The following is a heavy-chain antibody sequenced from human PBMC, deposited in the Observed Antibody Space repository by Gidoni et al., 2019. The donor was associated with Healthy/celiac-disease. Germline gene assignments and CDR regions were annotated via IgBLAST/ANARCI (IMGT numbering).Heavy chain of an antibody. CDR1: GGTFSSYT. V-gene: IGHV1-69*04. J-gene: IGHJ3*02. CDR3: AREQLYYYDSSGYYQGGAFDI. CDR2: IIPILGIA. D-gene: IGHD3-22*01. Sequence: QVQLVHSGAEVKKPGSSVKVSCKASGGTFSSYTISWVRQAPGQGLEWMGRIIPILGIANYAKKFQGRVTITADKSTSTAYMELSSLRSEDTAVYYCAREQLYYYDSSGYYQGGAFDIWGQGTMVTVSS.